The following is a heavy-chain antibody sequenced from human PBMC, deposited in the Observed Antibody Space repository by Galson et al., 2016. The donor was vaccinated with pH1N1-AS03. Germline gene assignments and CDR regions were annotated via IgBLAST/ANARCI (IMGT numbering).Heavy chain of an antibody. J-gene: IGHJ4*02. V-gene: IGHV3-23*01. CDR3: AKDKEAVADRRGYFFDD. CDR2: IIGAGGVP. D-gene: IGHD6-19*01. CDR1: GFTFSSGA. Sequence: SLRLSCAASGFTFSSGAMSWVRQAPGKGLEWVASIIGAGGVPYYAGSVKGRFAVSRDTSANTVYLQLDRLRAEDTAVYYCAKDKEAVADRRGYFFDDWGQGTLVTVSS.